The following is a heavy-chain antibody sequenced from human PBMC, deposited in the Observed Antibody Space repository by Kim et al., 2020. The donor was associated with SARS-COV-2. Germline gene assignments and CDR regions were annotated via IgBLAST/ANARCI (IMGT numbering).Heavy chain of an antibody. CDR3: ARTGYSSNSIDY. V-gene: IGHV3-7*01. D-gene: IGHD6-13*01. J-gene: IGHJ4*02. Sequence: YYVDSVKGRFTSSRDNAKNSGYLQNNSLRVEDTAQYFCARTGYSSNSIDYWGQGTLVTVPS.